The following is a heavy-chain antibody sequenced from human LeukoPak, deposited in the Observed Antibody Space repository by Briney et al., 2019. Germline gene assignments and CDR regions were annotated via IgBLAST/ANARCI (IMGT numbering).Heavy chain of an antibody. D-gene: IGHD4-17*01. Sequence: SGRSLRLSCAASGFTFSSYAMHWVRQAPGKGLEWVAVISYDGSNKYYADSVKGRFTISRDNSRNTLYLQMNSLRAEDTAVYYCARLGARQMLEYWGQGTLVTVSS. V-gene: IGHV3-30-3*01. CDR3: ARLGARQMLEY. CDR1: GFTFSSYA. J-gene: IGHJ4*02. CDR2: ISYDGSNK.